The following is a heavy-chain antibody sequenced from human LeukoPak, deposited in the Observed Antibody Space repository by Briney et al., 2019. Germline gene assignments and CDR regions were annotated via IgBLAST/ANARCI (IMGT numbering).Heavy chain of an antibody. D-gene: IGHD3-16*02. V-gene: IGHV3-23*01. CDR2: ISGSGGST. Sequence: GGSLRLSCAASGFTFSSYAMSWVRQAPGKGLEWVSAISGSGGSTYYADSVKGRFTISRDNSKNKLYLQMNRLRAEDTAVYYCAKLSDYDYVWGSYRPAPYYFDYWGQGTLVTVSS. CDR3: AKLSDYDYVWGSYRPAPYYFDY. CDR1: GFTFSSYA. J-gene: IGHJ4*02.